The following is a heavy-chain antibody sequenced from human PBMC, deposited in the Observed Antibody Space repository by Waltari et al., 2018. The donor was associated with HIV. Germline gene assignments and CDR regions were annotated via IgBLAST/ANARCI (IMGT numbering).Heavy chain of an antibody. CDR2: SLPVLGAP. V-gene: IGHV1-69*08. CDR3: ATPAAKGTWFAS. D-gene: IGHD3-10*01. J-gene: IGHJ5*01. Sequence: QVRLVQSGDEVRKSGSSVKISCEAFGVTSNTFTVNLVRQAPGEGLGWVGRREWRGRSLPVLGAPAYSQRLRGRVTLSADTATNTAFLQLSSLRSDDTAVYYCATPAAKGTWFASWGKGSQIIVSS. CDR1: GVTSNTFT.